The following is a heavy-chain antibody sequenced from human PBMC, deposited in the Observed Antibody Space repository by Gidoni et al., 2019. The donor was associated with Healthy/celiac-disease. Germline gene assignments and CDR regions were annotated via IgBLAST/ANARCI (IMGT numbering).Heavy chain of an antibody. CDR3: AKGGIAVAGTIDY. J-gene: IGHJ4*02. CDR2: ISYDGSNK. D-gene: IGHD6-19*01. V-gene: IGHV3-30*18. Sequence: VQLVESGGGVVQPGRSLRLSCAATGFPFSSYGMQWVRQAPGKGLEWVAVISYDGSNKYYADSVKGRFTISRDNSKNTLYLQMNSLRAEDTAVYYCAKGGIAVAGTIDYWGQGTLVTVSS. CDR1: GFPFSSYG.